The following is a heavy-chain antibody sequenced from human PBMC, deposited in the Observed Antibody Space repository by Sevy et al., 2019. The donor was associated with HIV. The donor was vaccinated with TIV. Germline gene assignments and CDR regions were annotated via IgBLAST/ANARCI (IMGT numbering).Heavy chain of an antibody. Sequence: SETLSLTCTVSGGSISSYDWSWIRQPPGKGLEWIGYIYYSGSTNYNPALKSRVTISVDTSKNQFSLKLSSVTAADTAVYYCARHSGYDSRYFDYWGQGTLVTVSS. J-gene: IGHJ4*02. CDR3: ARHSGYDSRYFDY. D-gene: IGHD5-12*01. CDR1: GGSISSYD. CDR2: IYYSGST. V-gene: IGHV4-59*01.